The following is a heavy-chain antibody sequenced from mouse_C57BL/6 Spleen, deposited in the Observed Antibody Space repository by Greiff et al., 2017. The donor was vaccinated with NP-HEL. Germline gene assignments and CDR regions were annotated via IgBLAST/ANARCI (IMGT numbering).Heavy chain of an antibody. Sequence: VQLQQSGPELVKPGASVKISCKASGYAFSSSWMNWVKQRPGKGLEWIGWIYPGDGDTNYNGKFKGKAKLTADKSSSTAYMQLSSLTSEDSAVYCSARNYDYDGYAMDYWGQGTSVTVSS. CDR3: ARNYDYDGYAMDY. CDR2: IYPGDGDT. J-gene: IGHJ4*01. V-gene: IGHV1-82*01. CDR1: GYAFSSSW. D-gene: IGHD2-4*01.